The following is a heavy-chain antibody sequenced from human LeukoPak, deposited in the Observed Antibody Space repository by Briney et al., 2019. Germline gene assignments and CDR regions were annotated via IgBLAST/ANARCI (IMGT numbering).Heavy chain of an antibody. J-gene: IGHJ3*02. Sequence: GGSLRLSCAASGFTFSSYSMNGVRQAPGKGLEWVSSITSSSSYIFYADSVKGRSTISRDNAKNSLYLQMNSLGDEDTAVYYCASGRNVGITGTTGAFDIWGQGTMVTVSS. CDR3: ASGRNVGITGTTGAFDI. V-gene: IGHV3-21*01. CDR2: ITSSSSYI. CDR1: GFTFSSYS. D-gene: IGHD1-7*01.